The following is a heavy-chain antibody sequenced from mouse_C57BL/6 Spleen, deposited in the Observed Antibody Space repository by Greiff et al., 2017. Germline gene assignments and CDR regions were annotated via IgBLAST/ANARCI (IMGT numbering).Heavy chain of an antibody. V-gene: IGHV5-4*01. J-gene: IGHJ1*03. CDR1: GFTFSSYA. D-gene: IGHD1-1*01. CDR3: ARSYDDGTRYFDV. Sequence: VQLQESGGGLVKPGPSLTLSCAASGFTFSSYAMSWVRQTPEKRLEWVATISDGGSYAYYPDNVKGRVTSSRDNAKNNLYLQMSHLKSEDAAMYYCARSYDDGTRYFDVWGTGTTVTVSS. CDR2: ISDGGSYA.